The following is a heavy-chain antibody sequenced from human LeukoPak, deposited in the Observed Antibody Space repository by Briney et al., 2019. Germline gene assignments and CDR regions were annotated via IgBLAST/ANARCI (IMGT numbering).Heavy chain of an antibody. CDR2: IYTTGST. V-gene: IGHV4-4*09. CDR1: GSSIGAYS. Sequence: SETLSLTCTVSGSSIGAYSWSWIRQPPGKGLEWIGYIYTTGSTHHNPSLKSRVTMSLDRSKNQFSLRLTYVTAADTAVFYCARHRAEMATITDDAFDMWGRGTMVTVSS. J-gene: IGHJ3*02. D-gene: IGHD5-24*01. CDR3: ARHRAEMATITDDAFDM.